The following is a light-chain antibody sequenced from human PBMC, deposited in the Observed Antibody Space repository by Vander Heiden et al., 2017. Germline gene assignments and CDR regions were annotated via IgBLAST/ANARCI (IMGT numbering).Light chain of an antibody. V-gene: IGKV1-39*01. CDR1: RSVANY. J-gene: IGKJ4*01. CDR2: AAS. Sequence: DIQMTQSPSSLYASVGDTVTITCRASRSVANYLNWYQHKPGDAPKVFIYAASSLQSGVPSRFNGSGSGTDFTLSIFSLRPEDFATYFCQQLYSIPLTFPCGVKVEI. CDR3: QQLYSIPLT.